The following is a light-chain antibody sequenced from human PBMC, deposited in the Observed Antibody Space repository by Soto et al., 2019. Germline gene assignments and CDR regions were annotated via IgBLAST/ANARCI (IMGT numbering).Light chain of an antibody. J-gene: IGKJ1*01. CDR3: QQYNNWPPWT. V-gene: IGKV3-15*01. CDR2: GAS. CDR1: QSVSSSY. Sequence: EIVLTQSPGTLSLSPGERATLSCSAIQSVSSSYLAWYQQKPGQAPRLLIYGASTRATGIPARFSGSGSGTEFTLTISSLQSEDFAVYYCQQYNNWPPWTFGQGTKVDIK.